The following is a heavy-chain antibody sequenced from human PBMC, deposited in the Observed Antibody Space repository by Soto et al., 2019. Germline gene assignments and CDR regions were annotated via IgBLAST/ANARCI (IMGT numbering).Heavy chain of an antibody. D-gene: IGHD2-2*01. V-gene: IGHV4-4*02. J-gene: IGHJ4*02. CDR3: ARAPLVVPAATRIAARPNPFDY. Sequence: QVQLQESGPGLVKPSGTLSLTCAVSGGSISSSNWWSWVRQPPGKGLEWIGEIYHSGRTNYTRSLKWRVTISVDKSKNQFSLQLSSVTAADTAVYYCARAPLVVPAATRIAARPNPFDYWGQGTLVTVSS. CDR1: GGSISSSNW. CDR2: IYHSGRT.